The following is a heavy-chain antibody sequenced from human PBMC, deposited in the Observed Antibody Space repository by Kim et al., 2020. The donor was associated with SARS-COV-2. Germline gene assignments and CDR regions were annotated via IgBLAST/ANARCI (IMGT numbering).Heavy chain of an antibody. J-gene: IGHJ4*02. D-gene: IGHD3-3*01. Sequence: ADSVKGRFTISRDNAKNSLYLQMNSLRAEDTAVYYCASQYYDFWSGDFDYWGQGTLVTVSS. CDR3: ASQYYDFWSGDFDY. V-gene: IGHV3-11*06.